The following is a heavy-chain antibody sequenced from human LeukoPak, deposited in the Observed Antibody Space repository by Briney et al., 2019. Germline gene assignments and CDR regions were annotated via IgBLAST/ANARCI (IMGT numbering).Heavy chain of an antibody. V-gene: IGHV3-48*04. CDR2: ISSSGSTI. J-gene: IGHJ4*02. CDR3: AREAKSGSYYSY. D-gene: IGHD1-26*01. Sequence: GGSLRLSCAASGFTFSSYSMNWVRQAPGKGLEWVSYISSSGSTIYYADSVKGRFTISRDNAKNSLYLQMNSLRAEDTAVYYCAREAKSGSYYSYWGQGTLVTVSS. CDR1: GFTFSSYS.